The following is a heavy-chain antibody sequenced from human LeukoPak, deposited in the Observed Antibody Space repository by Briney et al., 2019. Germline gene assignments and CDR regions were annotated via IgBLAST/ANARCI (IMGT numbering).Heavy chain of an antibody. V-gene: IGHV3-7*01. Sequence: GGSLRLSCAAPGFTFSSYWMSWVRQAPGKGLEWVANIKQDGSEKYYVDSVKGRFTISRDNAKNSLYLQMNSLRAEDTAVYYCASSASEYSSSWYGIRYGMDVWGQGTTVTVSS. J-gene: IGHJ6*02. CDR3: ASSASEYSSSWYGIRYGMDV. CDR1: GFTFSSYW. CDR2: IKQDGSEK. D-gene: IGHD6-13*01.